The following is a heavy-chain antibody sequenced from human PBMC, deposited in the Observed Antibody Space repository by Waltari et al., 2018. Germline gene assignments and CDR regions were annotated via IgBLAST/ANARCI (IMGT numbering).Heavy chain of an antibody. Sequence: QVPLQESGPGLVTPSETLSLTCAVSGYSIISCHYLGWLRPTPGKGLEWIGSIYHSGSTSYNPSLKRRVTISVYTAKNQFSLKLSSVTAADTAVYYCARHVMDSGYDCLIDYWGQGTLVTVSS. CDR1: GYSIISCHY. J-gene: IGHJ4*02. CDR3: ARHVMDSGYDCLIDY. CDR2: IYHSGST. V-gene: IGHV4-38-2*01. D-gene: IGHD5-12*01.